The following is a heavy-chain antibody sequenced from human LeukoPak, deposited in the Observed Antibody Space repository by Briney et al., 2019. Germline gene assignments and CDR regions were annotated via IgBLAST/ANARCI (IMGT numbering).Heavy chain of an antibody. J-gene: IGHJ6*03. CDR1: GGSISSSSYY. Sequence: PSETLSLTCTVSGGSISSSSYYWSWIRQPPGKGLEWIGEINHSGSTNYNPSLKSRVTISVDTSKNQFSLKLSSVTAADTAVYYCARVVGVRLGAWYYYMDVWGKGTTVTVSS. V-gene: IGHV4-39*07. CDR3: ARVVGVRLGAWYYYMDV. CDR2: INHSGST. D-gene: IGHD1-1*01.